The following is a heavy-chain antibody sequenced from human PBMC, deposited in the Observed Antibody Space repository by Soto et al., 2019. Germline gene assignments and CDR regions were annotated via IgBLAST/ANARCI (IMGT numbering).Heavy chain of an antibody. CDR1: GFTFSNYW. D-gene: IGHD3-10*01. V-gene: IGHV3-7*01. J-gene: IGHJ4*02. Sequence: GGSLRLSCAASGFTFSNYWMNWVRQAPGRGLEWLANINQDGSEKYYVDSVKGRFTISRDNAKSSLYLEMNSLRAEDTAVYYCVRGPLVFWGQGTLVTVS. CDR2: INQDGSEK. CDR3: VRGPLVF.